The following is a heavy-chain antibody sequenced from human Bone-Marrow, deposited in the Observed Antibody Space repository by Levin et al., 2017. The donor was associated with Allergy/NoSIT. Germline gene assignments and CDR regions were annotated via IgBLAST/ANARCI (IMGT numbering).Heavy chain of an antibody. CDR1: GFTFDDYA. CDR3: EKDRAMISGSIDP. CDR2: ITWSSSVL. J-gene: IGHJ5*02. Sequence: GGSLRLSCAASGFTFDDYAMHWVRQAPGKGLEWVSGITWSSSVLGYADSVKGRFTISRDNAKNSLYLQMNNLRVEDAALYYGEKDRAMISGSIDPWGQGTLVTVSS. V-gene: IGHV3-9*01. D-gene: IGHD1-26*01.